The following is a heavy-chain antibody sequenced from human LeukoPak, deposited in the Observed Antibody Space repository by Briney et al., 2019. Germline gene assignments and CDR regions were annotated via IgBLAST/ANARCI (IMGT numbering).Heavy chain of an antibody. CDR3: ARGDGRDGYKGKLDY. CDR1: SGSFSGYY. Sequence: SETLSLTCAVYSGSFSGYYWGWIRQPPGKGLEWIGEINHSGSTSHNPSLKSRVTISVDTSKNQFSLKLTSVTAADTALYYCARGDGRDGYKGKLDYWGQGTLVTVSS. D-gene: IGHD5-24*01. J-gene: IGHJ4*02. V-gene: IGHV4-34*01. CDR2: INHSGST.